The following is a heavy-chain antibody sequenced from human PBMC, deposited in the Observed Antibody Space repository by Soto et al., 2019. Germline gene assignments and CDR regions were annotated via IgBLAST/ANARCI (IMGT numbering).Heavy chain of an antibody. CDR2: IYYSGNT. Sequence: PSETLSLTCTVSGGSTSSDNYWSWIRQPPGKGLEWIGHIYYSGNTDYNPSLKSRLAISIDTSKNQFSLKRCSVTAADTAVYFCAREGAEPSDGIAYFDYWAQGALVTVSS. J-gene: IGHJ4*02. V-gene: IGHV4-30-4*01. CDR1: GGSTSSDNY. D-gene: IGHD2-21*01. CDR3: AREGAEPSDGIAYFDY.